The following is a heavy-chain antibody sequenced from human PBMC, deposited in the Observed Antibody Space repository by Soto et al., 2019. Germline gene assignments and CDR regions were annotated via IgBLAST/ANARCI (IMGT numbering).Heavy chain of an antibody. CDR1: GFVFKTFR. D-gene: IGHD3-9*01. V-gene: IGHV3-33*01. CDR2: IRFDGSTA. J-gene: IGHJ4*02. CDR3: VRDRPNTESLTGYFDT. Sequence: GGSLRPSCEASGFVFKTFRMHWVRRAPGKGLEWLATIRFDGSTARYAESVRGRFKISRDNSMNTLYLQLDRLRVEDTAVYYCVRDRPNTESLTGYFDTWGQGTPVTVSS.